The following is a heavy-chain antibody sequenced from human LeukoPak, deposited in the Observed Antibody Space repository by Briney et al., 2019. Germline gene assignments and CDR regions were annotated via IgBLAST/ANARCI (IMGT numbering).Heavy chain of an antibody. CDR3: ARGPGWFDP. J-gene: IGHJ5*02. V-gene: IGHV4-34*01. CDR1: GGSFSGYY. CDR2: INHSGST. Sequence: SGTLSLTCAVYGGSFSGYYRSWIRQPPGKGLEWIGEINHSGSTNYNPSLKSRVTISVDTSKNQFSLKLSSVTAADTAVYYCARGPGWFDPWGQGTLVTVSS.